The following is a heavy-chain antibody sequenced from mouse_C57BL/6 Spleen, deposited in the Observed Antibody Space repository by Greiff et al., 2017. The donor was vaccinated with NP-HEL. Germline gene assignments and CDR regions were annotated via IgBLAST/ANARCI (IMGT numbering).Heavy chain of an antibody. CDR1: GYTFTSYW. V-gene: IGHV1-59*01. D-gene: IGHD3-2*02. Sequence: VQLQQPGAELVRPGTSVKLSCKASGYTFTSYWMHWVKQRPGQGLEWIGVIDPSDSYTNYNQKFKGKATLTVDTSSSTAYMQLSSLTSEDSAVYYCARQLRSTMDYWGQGTSVTVSS. J-gene: IGHJ4*01. CDR3: ARQLRSTMDY. CDR2: IDPSDSYT.